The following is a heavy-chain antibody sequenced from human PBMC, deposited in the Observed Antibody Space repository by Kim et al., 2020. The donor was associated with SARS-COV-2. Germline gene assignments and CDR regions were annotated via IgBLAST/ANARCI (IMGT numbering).Heavy chain of an antibody. CDR1: GYSFSSYW. V-gene: IGHV5-51*01. CDR3: ARGYRSGYPLDWFDP. J-gene: IGHJ5*02. Sequence: GESLKISCKASGYSFSSYWIAWVRQMPGKGLEWMGIIYAGDSDTRYSPSFQGQVTISADKSISTAYLQWSSLTASDTAIYYCARGYRSGYPLDWFDPWGQGTLVTVSS. CDR2: IYAGDSDT. D-gene: IGHD5-18*01.